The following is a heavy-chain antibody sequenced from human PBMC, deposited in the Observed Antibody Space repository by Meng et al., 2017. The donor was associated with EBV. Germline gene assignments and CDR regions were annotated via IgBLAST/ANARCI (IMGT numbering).Heavy chain of an antibody. V-gene: IGHV1-2*06. J-gene: IGHJ4*02. CDR3: VRVGIAVAGTGDY. CDR1: GYTFTGYY. D-gene: IGHD6-19*01. Sequence: QVQTVQSWAEVKTTGASVQVSSQASGYTFTGYYMHWGRQAPGQGLEWMGRINPNSGGTNYAQKFKGRVTMTRDTSISTAYMELSRLRSDDTAVYYCVRVGIAVAGTGDYWGQGTLVTVSS. CDR2: INPNSGGT.